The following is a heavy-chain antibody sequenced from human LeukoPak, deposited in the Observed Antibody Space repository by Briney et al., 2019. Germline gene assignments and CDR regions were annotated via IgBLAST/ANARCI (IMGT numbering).Heavy chain of an antibody. CDR3: ARDSSTSWYYHYYYMDV. V-gene: IGHV3-20*04. CDR1: GFTFDDYG. CDR2: INWNGGST. D-gene: IGHD2-2*01. J-gene: IGHJ6*03. Sequence: GGSLRLSCAASGFTFDDYGMSWVRQAPGKGLEWVSGINWNGGSTGYADSVKGRFTISRDNAKNSLYLQMNSLRAEDTALYYCARDSSTSWYYHYYYMDVWGKRTTVTVSS.